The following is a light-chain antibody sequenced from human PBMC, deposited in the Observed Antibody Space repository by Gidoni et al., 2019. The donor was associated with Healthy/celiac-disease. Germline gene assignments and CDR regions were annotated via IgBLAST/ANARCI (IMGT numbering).Light chain of an antibody. V-gene: IGKV4-1*01. J-gene: IGKJ2*01. CDR3: QQYYSTPHT. CDR2: WAS. CDR1: KSVLYSSNNKNY. Sequence: DIVMTQSLDTLAVSLVERATINCKSSKSVLYSSNNKNYLAWYQQKPGHPPKLLIYWASTRESGVPDRFSGSGSGTDFTLTISSLQAEDVAVYYCQQYYSTPHTFGQGTKLEIK.